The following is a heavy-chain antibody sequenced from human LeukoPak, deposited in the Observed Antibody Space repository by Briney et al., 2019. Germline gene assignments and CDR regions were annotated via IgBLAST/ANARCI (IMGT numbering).Heavy chain of an antibody. Sequence: GGSLRLSCAASGFTFSSYAMSWVRQAPGKGLEWVSAISGSGGSTYYADSVKGRFTISRDNSKNTLYLQMNSLRAEDTAVYYCARGLIYDSSGYYYLGFDYWGQGTLVTVSS. CDR3: ARGLIYDSSGYYYLGFDY. D-gene: IGHD3-22*01. CDR1: GFTFSSYA. CDR2: ISGSGGST. V-gene: IGHV3-23*01. J-gene: IGHJ4*02.